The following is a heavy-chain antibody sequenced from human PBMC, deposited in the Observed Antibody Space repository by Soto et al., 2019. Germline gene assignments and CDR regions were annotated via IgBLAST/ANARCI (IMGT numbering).Heavy chain of an antibody. CDR2: INAGNGNT. CDR1: GYTFTLYA. CDR3: ARGDCWIVDY. J-gene: IGHJ4*02. V-gene: IGHV1-3*05. Sequence: QVQLVQSGAEEKKPGASVKVSCKASGYTFTLYAIHWVRQAPGQRLEWMGWINAGNGNTQYSQKFQGRVTITRDTSASTAYMELSSRQSEDTAVYYCARGDCWIVDYLGQGTLVTVSS. D-gene: IGHD2-2*03.